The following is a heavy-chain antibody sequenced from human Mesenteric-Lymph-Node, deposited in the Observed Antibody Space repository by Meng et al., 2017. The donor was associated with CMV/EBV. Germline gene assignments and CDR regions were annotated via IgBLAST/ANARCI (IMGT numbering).Heavy chain of an antibody. CDR1: GYTLTELS. D-gene: IGHD3/OR15-3a*01. J-gene: IGHJ4*03. CDR3: ATAGGFLDHYYFDY. V-gene: IGHV1-24*01. CDR2: FDPEDGET. Sequence: ASVKVSCKVSGYTLTELSKHWVRQAPGKGLEWMGGFDPEDGETIYAQKFQGRVTMTEDTSTGTAYMELSSLRSEDTAVYYCATAGGFLDHYYFDYWGQGTMVTVSS.